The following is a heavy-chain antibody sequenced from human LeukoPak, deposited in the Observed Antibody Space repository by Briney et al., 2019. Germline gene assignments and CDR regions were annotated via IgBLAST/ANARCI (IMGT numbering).Heavy chain of an antibody. CDR1: GFTFSSYG. CDR3: ANGPHYNILTGFYKVRSHLDY. CDR2: MRYDGSNT. J-gene: IGHJ4*02. V-gene: IGHV3-30*02. Sequence: GGSLRLSCAASGFTFSSYGMHWVRQAPGKGLEWLAFMRYDGSNTHYADSVKGRFTISRDNSKNTLFLQMNSLRSEDTALYYCANGPHYNILTGFYKVRSHLDYWGQGTLVTVSS. D-gene: IGHD3-9*01.